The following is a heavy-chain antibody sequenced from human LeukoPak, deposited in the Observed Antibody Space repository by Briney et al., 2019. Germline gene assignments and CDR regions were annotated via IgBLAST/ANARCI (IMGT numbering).Heavy chain of an antibody. Sequence: ASVKVSCKASGYTFIRYAINWLRQVPGQGLEWMRWTNMHTANPAYAQGFTERFVFSLDTSVSTAYLEISNLKAEDTAVYYCARHDNDDDFDYWGQGTLVTVSS. CDR3: ARHDNDDDFDY. D-gene: IGHD3-16*01. CDR2: TNMHTANP. V-gene: IGHV7-4-1*02. CDR1: GYTFIRYA. J-gene: IGHJ4*02.